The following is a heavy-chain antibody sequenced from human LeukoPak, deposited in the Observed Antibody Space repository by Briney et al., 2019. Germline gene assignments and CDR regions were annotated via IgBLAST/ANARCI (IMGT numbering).Heavy chain of an antibody. V-gene: IGHV4-34*01. J-gene: IGHJ6*03. CDR2: INHSGST. D-gene: IGHD2-2*01. Sequence: PSETLSLTCAVYGGSFSGYYWSWIRQPPGKGLEWIGEINHSGSTNYNPSLKSRVTISVDTSKNQFSLKLSSVTAADMAVYYCARRLGYCSSTSCYLYYYYMDVWGKGTTVTVSS. CDR1: GGSFSGYY. CDR3: ARRLGYCSSTSCYLYYYYMDV.